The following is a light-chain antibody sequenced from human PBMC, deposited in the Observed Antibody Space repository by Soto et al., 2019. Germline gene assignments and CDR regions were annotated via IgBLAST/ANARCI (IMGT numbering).Light chain of an antibody. Sequence: EIVLTQSPATLSLSPGERATLSCSASQSFSSYLAWYQQKPGQAPRRLIYDASKRATGIPARFSGRGSGTDFTLTISSLEPEDFAVYYCQQRSNWPPVITFGQGTRLAIK. V-gene: IGKV3-11*01. CDR2: DAS. CDR3: QQRSNWPPVIT. J-gene: IGKJ5*01. CDR1: QSFSSY.